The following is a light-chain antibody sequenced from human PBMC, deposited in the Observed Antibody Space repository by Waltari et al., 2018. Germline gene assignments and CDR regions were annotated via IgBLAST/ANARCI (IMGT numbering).Light chain of an antibody. CDR1: QTVVSY. CDR2: AAS. Sequence: DIQMTQSPSSLSASVGDRVTITCRASQTVVSYLHWYQHKPGKAPKLLIYAASGLQSGVPSRFSGSGSGTDFTLTISSLQPEDFVTYYCQQTYTTLGTFGQGTKVEIK. V-gene: IGKV1-39*01. CDR3: QQTYTTLGT. J-gene: IGKJ1*01.